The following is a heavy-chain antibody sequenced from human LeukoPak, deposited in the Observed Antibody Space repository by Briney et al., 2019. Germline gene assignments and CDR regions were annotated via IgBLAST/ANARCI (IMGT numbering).Heavy chain of an antibody. CDR2: ISSSSSYI. J-gene: IGHJ4*02. CDR1: GFTFSSYS. V-gene: IGHV3-21*01. Sequence: GGSLRLSCAASGFTFSSYSMNWVRQAPGKGLEWVSSISSSSSYIYYADSVKGRFTISRDNAKNSLYLQMNGLRAEDTAVYYCASFSIAVAGIDYWGQGTLVTVSS. D-gene: IGHD6-19*01. CDR3: ASFSIAVAGIDY.